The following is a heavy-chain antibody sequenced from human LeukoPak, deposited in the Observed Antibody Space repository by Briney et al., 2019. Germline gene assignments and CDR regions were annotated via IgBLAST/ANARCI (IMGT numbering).Heavy chain of an antibody. D-gene: IGHD3-10*01. CDR3: ARVASGSYNWFDP. V-gene: IGHV3-74*03. CDR2: INTDGSRT. Sequence: GRSLRLSCAASGFTFSTYWMHWVRQAPGKGLVWVSRINTDGSRTTYADSVRGRFTSSRDNAKNTVYLQMNSLRAEDTAVYYCARVASGSYNWFDPWGQGTLVTVSS. J-gene: IGHJ5*02. CDR1: GFTFSTYW.